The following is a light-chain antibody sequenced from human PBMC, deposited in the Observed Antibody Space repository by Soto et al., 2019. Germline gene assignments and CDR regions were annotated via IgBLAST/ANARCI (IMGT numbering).Light chain of an antibody. Sequence: DIHMTQSPSTLSASVGDRVTITCRASQSISSWLAWYQQKPGKAPKLLIYDASSLEGGVPSRFSGSGSGTEFTLTISGLQPDDFATYYCQQYNSYSQTFGQGTKVESK. CDR3: QQYNSYSQT. CDR2: DAS. J-gene: IGKJ1*01. CDR1: QSISSW. V-gene: IGKV1-5*01.